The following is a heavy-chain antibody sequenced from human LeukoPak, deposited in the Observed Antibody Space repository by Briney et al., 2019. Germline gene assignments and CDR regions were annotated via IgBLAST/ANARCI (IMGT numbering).Heavy chain of an antibody. D-gene: IGHD6-19*01. CDR1: GYSFTSYG. J-gene: IGHJ4*02. CDR3: ARGEYGGGWYARGFFDY. CDR2: ISTHNGNT. Sequence: ASVKVSCKASGYSFTSYGISWVRQAPGQGLEWTGWISTHNGNTNYAQKLQGRVTTTIDTSTSTAYMDLTSLRSDDTAVYYCARGEYGGGWYARGFFDYWGQGTLVTVSS. V-gene: IGHV1-18*01.